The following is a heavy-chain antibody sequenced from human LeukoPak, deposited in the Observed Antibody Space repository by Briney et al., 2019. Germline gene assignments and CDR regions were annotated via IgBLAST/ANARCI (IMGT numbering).Heavy chain of an antibody. J-gene: IGHJ4*02. CDR1: GYNFTNYW. D-gene: IGHD6-19*01. CDR2: IYPRDSDT. V-gene: IGHV5-51*01. Sequence: GESLKISCKGSGYNFTNYWIGWVRLMPGKGLEWMGFIYPRDSDTRYSPSFQGQVTMSADKSKSTAYLQWSSLTASDSAIYYCARPEGYSSGWLKTWGQGTLVTVSS. CDR3: ARPEGYSSGWLKT.